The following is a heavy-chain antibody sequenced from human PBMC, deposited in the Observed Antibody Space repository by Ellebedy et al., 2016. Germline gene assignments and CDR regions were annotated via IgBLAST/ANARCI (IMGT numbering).Heavy chain of an antibody. J-gene: IGHJ3*02. V-gene: IGHV3-30*03. CDR2: VSDDGNTK. Sequence: GGSLRLSXAASGFTFRNYGMHWVRQAPGKGLEWVAVVSDDGNTKFHADSVKGRFTISRDNSKDTLYLQMNSLRVEDTAVYYCARGRNHAFDMWGQGTLATVSS. CDR1: GFTFRNYG. CDR3: ARGRNHAFDM.